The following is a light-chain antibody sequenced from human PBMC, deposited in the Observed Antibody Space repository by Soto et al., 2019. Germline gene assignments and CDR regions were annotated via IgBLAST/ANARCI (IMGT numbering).Light chain of an antibody. CDR3: TSYTTTSPWV. CDR1: SSDVGGYNY. Sequence: QSALTQPASVSGSPGQSITISCTGASSDVGGYNYVSWYRQHPGQAPKLIIFGVSNRPSGVSNRFSGSKSGNTASLTISGLQTEDEADYYCTSYTTTSPWVFGGGTKVTVL. J-gene: IGLJ3*02. V-gene: IGLV2-14*03. CDR2: GVS.